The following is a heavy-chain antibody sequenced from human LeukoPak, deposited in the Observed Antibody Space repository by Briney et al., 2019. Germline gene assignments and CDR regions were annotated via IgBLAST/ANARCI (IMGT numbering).Heavy chain of an antibody. D-gene: IGHD6-13*01. V-gene: IGHV3-9*01. CDR3: AKGAYSSSWYRFDP. CDR2: ISWNSGSI. J-gene: IGHJ5*02. CDR1: GFTFDDYA. Sequence: HPGGSLRLSCAASGFTFDDYAMHWVRHAPGKGLEWVSGISWNSGSIGYADSVKGRFTISRDNAKKSLYLQMNSLRTEDTALYYCAKGAYSSSWYRFDPWGQGTLVTVSS.